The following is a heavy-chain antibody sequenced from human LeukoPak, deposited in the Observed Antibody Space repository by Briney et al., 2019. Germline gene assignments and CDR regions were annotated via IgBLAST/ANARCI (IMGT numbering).Heavy chain of an antibody. CDR1: GFTFSSYA. CDR3: AKAVTAIRGYYYGMDV. CDR2: ISGSGGST. Sequence: GGSLRLSCAASGFTFSSYAMSWVRQAPGKGLEWVSAISGSGGSTYYADSVKGRFTISRDNSKNTLYLQMNSLRAEDTAVYYCAKAVTAIRGYYYGMDVWGQGTTVTVSS. D-gene: IGHD2-21*02. V-gene: IGHV3-23*01. J-gene: IGHJ6*02.